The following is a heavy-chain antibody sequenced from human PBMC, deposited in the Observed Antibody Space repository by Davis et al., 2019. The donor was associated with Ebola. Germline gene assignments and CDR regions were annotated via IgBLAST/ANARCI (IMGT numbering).Heavy chain of an antibody. V-gene: IGHV4-30-4*01. D-gene: IGHD6-13*01. CDR2: IYYSGST. CDR3: GRHSGITWYGVEN. CDR1: GGSISSGDYY. J-gene: IGHJ4*02. Sequence: SETLSLTCTVSGGSISSGDYYWSWIRQPPGKGLEWIGYIYYSGSTYYNPSLKSRVTISVDTSKNQFSLQLHSVTPEDTAVYYCGRHSGITWYGVENWGQGTLVTVSS.